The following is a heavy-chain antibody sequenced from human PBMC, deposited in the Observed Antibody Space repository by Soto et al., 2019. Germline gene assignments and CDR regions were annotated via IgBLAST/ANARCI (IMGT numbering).Heavy chain of an antibody. Sequence: EVQLLESGGGLVQPGGSLRLSCAASGFTFTTYAMSWVRQPPGKGLEWVSGISSSGDIPYYADSVKGRFTISRDQSKKTVYLQMNSLRAEDTALYYCAKVNSIVGDGDHDYWGQATLVSVSS. CDR3: AKVNSIVGDGDHDY. D-gene: IGHD4-17*01. CDR1: GFTFTTYA. J-gene: IGHJ4*02. V-gene: IGHV3-23*01. CDR2: ISSSGDIP.